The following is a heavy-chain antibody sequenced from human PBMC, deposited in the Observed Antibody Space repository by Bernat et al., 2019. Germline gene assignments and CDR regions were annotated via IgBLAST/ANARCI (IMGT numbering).Heavy chain of an antibody. V-gene: IGHV1-46*01. CDR2: INPSGGST. CDR3: ARDGRYSGYDIYFDY. Sequence: QVQLVQSGAEVKKPGASVKVSCKASGYTFTSYYMHWVRQAPGQGLEWMGIINPSGGSTSYAQKFQGRVTMTRDTSTSTVYMELSSLRSEDTAVYYGARDGRYSGYDIYFDYWGQGTLVTVSS. D-gene: IGHD5-12*01. J-gene: IGHJ4*02. CDR1: GYTFTSYY.